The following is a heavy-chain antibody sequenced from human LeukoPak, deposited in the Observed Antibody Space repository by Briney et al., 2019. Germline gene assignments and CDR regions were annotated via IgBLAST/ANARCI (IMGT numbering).Heavy chain of an antibody. V-gene: IGHV3-23*01. CDR3: AKAYSSSWYGGSSDY. CDR1: GFTFSSYA. J-gene: IGHJ4*02. D-gene: IGHD6-13*01. CDR2: ISGSGGST. Sequence: GGSLRLSRAASGFTFSSYAMSWVRQAPGKGLEWVSAISGSGGSTYYADSVKGRFTISRDNSKNTLYLQMNSLRAEDTAVYYCAKAYSSSWYGGSSDYWGQGTLVTVSS.